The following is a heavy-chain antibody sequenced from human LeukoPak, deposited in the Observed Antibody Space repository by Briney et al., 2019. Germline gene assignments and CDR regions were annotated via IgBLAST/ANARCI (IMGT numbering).Heavy chain of an antibody. CDR2: INPSGGGT. CDR1: GYTFTSYH. V-gene: IGHV1-46*04. J-gene: IGHJ5*02. Sequence: GASVKVSCKASGYTFTSYHMHWVRQAPGQGLEWVGIINPSGGGTSYAQKLQGRVTMTRDTSTSTVYLELSSLRSEDTAVYYCARGGVSWYTCFDPWGQGTLVTVSS. D-gene: IGHD3-10*01. CDR3: ARGGVSWYTCFDP.